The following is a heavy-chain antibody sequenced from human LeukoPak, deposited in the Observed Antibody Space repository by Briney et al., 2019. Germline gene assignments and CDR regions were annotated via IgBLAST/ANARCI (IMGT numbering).Heavy chain of an antibody. CDR1: GYTFTGYY. J-gene: IGHJ4*02. CDR2: INPNSGGI. D-gene: IGHD1-26*01. V-gene: IGHV1-2*06. Sequence: ASVKVSCKASGYTFTGYYMHWVRQAPGQGLEWMGRINPNSGGINYAQKFQGRVTMTRDTSISTAYMELSSLRSEDTAVYYCAADLRGSYSGDYWGQGTLVTVSS. CDR3: AADLRGSYSGDY.